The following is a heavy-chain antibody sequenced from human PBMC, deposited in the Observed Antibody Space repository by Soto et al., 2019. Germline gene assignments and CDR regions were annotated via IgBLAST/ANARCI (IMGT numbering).Heavy chain of an antibody. CDR1: GGSISSGGYY. CDR3: ARALIMITFGGVIVEPSHFDY. CDR2: IYYSGST. V-gene: IGHV4-30-4*08. Sequence: SETLSLTCTVSGGSISSGGYYWSWIRQHPGKGLEWIGYIYYSGSTYYNPPLKSRVTISVDTSKNQFSLKLSSVTAADTAVYYCARALIMITFGGVIVEPSHFDYWGQGTLVTVSS. D-gene: IGHD3-16*02. J-gene: IGHJ4*02.